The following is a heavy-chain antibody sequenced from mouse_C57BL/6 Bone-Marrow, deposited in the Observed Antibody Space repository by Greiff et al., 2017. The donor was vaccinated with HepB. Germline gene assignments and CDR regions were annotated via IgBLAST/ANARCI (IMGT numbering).Heavy chain of an antibody. CDR1: GFNIKDDY. CDR2: IDPENGDT. CDR3: TTSGYYMDY. D-gene: IGHD2-3*01. J-gene: IGHJ4*01. Sequence: VHVKQSGAELVRPGASVKLSCTASGFNIKDDYMHWVKQRPEQGLAWIGWIDPENGDTEYASKFQGKATITADTASNTAYLQLSSLTSEDTAVYYCTTSGYYMDYWGQGTSVTVSS. V-gene: IGHV14-4*01.